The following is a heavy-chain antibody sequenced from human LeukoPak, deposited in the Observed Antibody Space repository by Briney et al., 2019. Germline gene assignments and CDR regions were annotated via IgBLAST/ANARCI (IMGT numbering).Heavy chain of an antibody. V-gene: IGHV3-48*03. D-gene: IGHD3-10*02. CDR3: AELGITMIGGV. CDR2: ISSSGSTI. J-gene: IGHJ6*04. Sequence: GGSLRLSCAASGFTYSSYEMNWARQAPGKGLEWVSYISSSGSTIYYADSVKGRFTITRDNAKNSLYLQMNSLRAEDTAVCYCAELGITMIGGVWGKGSTVTIYS. CDR1: GFTYSSYE.